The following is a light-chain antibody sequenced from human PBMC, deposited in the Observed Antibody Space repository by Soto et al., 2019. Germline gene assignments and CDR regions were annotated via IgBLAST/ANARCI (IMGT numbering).Light chain of an antibody. J-gene: IGLJ3*02. CDR3: QAWDSSTWV. Sequence: SYELTQPPSVSVSPGQTASITCSGDKLGDKYACWYQQKPGQSPVLVIDQDSKRPSGIPERFSGSNSGNTATLTISGTQAMDEADYYFQAWDSSTWVFVVVTKLTVL. CDR1: KLGDKY. V-gene: IGLV3-1*01. CDR2: QDS.